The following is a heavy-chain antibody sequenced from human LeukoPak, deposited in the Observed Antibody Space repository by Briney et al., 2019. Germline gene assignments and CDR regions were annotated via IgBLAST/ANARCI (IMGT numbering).Heavy chain of an antibody. D-gene: IGHD3-22*01. CDR2: IYYSGST. Sequence: SETLSLTCTVSGGSISSYYWSWIRQPPGKGLEWIGYIYYSGSTNYNPSLKRRVTISVDTSKNQFSLKLSSVTAADTAVYYCARDSRNYYDSSGYSNWFDPWGQGTLVTVSS. V-gene: IGHV4-59*01. CDR1: GGSISSYY. CDR3: ARDSRNYYDSSGYSNWFDP. J-gene: IGHJ5*02.